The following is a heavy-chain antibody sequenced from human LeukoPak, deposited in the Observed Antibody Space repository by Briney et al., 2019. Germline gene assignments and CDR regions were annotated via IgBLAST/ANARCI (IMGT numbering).Heavy chain of an antibody. CDR2: IYSGGST. V-gene: IGHV3-66*01. CDR3: ARATGPADAIDI. CDR1: GFTFSSYA. Sequence: PGGSLRLSCAASGFTFSSYAMSWVRQAPGKGLEWVSVIYSGGSTYYADSVKGRFTISRDNSKNTLYLQMNSLRAEDTAVYYCARATGPADAIDIWGQGTMVTVSS. J-gene: IGHJ3*02.